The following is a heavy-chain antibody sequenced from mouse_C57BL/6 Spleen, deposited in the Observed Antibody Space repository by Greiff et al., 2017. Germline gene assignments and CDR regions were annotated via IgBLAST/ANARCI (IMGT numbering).Heavy chain of an antibody. CDR1: GYTFTSYW. CDR2: IDPSDSET. CDR3: ARLRAYDYAVDY. D-gene: IGHD2-4*01. J-gene: IGHJ2*01. V-gene: IGHV1-52*01. Sequence: QVQLQQPGAELVRPGSSVKLSCKASGYTFTSYWMHWVKQRPIQGLEWIGNIDPSDSETHYNEKFKDKATLTVDKSSSTAYMQLSSLTSEDSAVYYCARLRAYDYAVDYWGQGTTLTVSS.